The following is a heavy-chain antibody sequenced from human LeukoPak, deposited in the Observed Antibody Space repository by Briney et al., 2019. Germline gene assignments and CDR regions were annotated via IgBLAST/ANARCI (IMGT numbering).Heavy chain of an antibody. J-gene: IGHJ3*02. CDR3: ASSDAGAAANDAFDI. V-gene: IGHV1-69*13. D-gene: IGHD2-2*01. Sequence: SVKVSCKASGGTFSSYAISWVRQAPGQGLEWMGGIIPIFGTANYAQKFQGRVTITADESTSTAYMELSSLRSEDTAVYYCASSDAGAAANDAFDIWGQGTMVTVSS. CDR2: IIPIFGTA. CDR1: GGTFSSYA.